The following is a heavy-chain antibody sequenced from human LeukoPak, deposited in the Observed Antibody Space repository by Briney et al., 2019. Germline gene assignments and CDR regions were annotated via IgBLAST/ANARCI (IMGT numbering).Heavy chain of an antibody. V-gene: IGHV4-38-2*01. CDR1: GYSISSGYY. CDR3: ARSGSYYYYMSG. CDR2: MYHSGGT. J-gene: IGHJ6*03. Sequence: SETLSETRAVSGYSISSGYYWGWLRQPPGKGLEWIGSMYHSGGTYYNPSLKSRVTISVDTSKNQFSLKLSSVTAADTAMYYCARSGSYYYYMSGWGEGTTATVSS.